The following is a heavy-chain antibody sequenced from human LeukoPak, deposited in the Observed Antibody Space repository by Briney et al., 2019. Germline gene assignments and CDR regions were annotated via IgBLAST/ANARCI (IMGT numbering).Heavy chain of an antibody. J-gene: IGHJ6*03. CDR1: GGSISSYY. D-gene: IGHD3-22*01. V-gene: IGHV4-59*01. CDR2: IYYSGST. Sequence: SETPSLTXTVSGGSISSYYWSWIRQPPGKGLEWIGYIYYSGSTNYNPSLKSRVTISVDTSKNQFSLKLSSVTAADTAVYYCAREVSYYYYMDVWGKGTTVTVSS. CDR3: AREVSYYYYMDV.